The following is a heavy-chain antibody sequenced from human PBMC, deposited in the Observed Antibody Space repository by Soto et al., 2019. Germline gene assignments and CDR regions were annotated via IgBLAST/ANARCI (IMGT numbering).Heavy chain of an antibody. CDR3: ARLASVTTNYYYYYYMDV. V-gene: IGHV4-59*08. D-gene: IGHD4-17*01. J-gene: IGHJ6*03. CDR1: GGSMSSYY. Sequence: SETLSLTCTVSGGSMSSYYWSWIRQPRGMGLEWIGYIYYSGSTNYNPSLKSRVTISVDTSKNQFSLKLRSVTAADTAVYYCARLASVTTNYYYYYYMDVWGKGTTVTVCS. CDR2: IYYSGST.